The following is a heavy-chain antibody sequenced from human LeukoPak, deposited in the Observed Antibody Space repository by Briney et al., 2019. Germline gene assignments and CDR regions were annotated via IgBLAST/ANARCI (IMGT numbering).Heavy chain of an antibody. CDR1: GFTFSSYA. CDR3: ARGGVMNNYGSDC. J-gene: IGHJ4*02. D-gene: IGHD3-10*01. V-gene: IGHV3-30-3*01. CDR2: ISYDGSNK. Sequence: PGGSLRLSCAASGFTFSSYAMHWVRQAPGKGLEWVAVISYDGSNKYYADSVKGRFTISRDNSKNTLYLQMNSLRAEDTAVYYCARGGVMNNYGSDCWGQGTLVTVSS.